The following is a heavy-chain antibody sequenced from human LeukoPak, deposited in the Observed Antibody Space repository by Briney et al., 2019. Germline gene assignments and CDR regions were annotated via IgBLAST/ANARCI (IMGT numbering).Heavy chain of an antibody. CDR3: AMAETLAAIYFDF. J-gene: IGHJ4*02. CDR1: GGSISPYY. Sequence: SETLSLTCSVSGGSISPYYWSWIRQPPGKGLEWIGYIFYSGITTYNPSLKSRVTISLDSSKNQFFLRLTSVTAADTAMYYCAMAETLAAIYFDFWGQGSLVTVSS. CDR2: IFYSGIT. V-gene: IGHV4-59*01. D-gene: IGHD6-25*01.